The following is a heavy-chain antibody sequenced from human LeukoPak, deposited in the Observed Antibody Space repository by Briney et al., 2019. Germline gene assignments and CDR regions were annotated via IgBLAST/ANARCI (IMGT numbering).Heavy chain of an antibody. CDR1: GGTFSSYA. Sequence: VASVKVSCKASGGTFSSYAISWVRQAPGQGLEWMGGIIPIFGTANYAQKFQGRVTITADESTSTAYMELSSLRSEDTAVYYCARDPGVLRFLGWSPLGMDVWGQGTTVTVSS. V-gene: IGHV1-69*13. J-gene: IGHJ6*02. CDR3: ARDPGVLRFLGWSPLGMDV. D-gene: IGHD3-3*01. CDR2: IIPIFGTA.